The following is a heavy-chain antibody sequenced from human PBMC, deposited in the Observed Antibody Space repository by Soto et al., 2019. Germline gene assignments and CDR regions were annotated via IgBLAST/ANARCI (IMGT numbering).Heavy chain of an antibody. CDR2: ISSSSSYT. CDR1: GFTFSDYY. J-gene: IGHJ2*01. V-gene: IGHV3-11*05. D-gene: IGHD6-13*01. CDR3: ATTMAAGGGRRYFDI. Sequence: QVQLVESGGGLVKPGGSLRLSCADSGFTFSDYYMSWIRQAPGKGLEWVSYISSSSSYTNYADSVKGRYTISIDNAKNSLYLPMNRLRDEDTAVYHCATTMAAGGGRRYFDIWGRGTLVTVSS.